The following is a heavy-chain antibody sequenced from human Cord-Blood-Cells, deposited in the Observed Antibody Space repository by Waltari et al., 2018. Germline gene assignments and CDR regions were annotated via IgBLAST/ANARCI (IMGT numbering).Heavy chain of an antibody. V-gene: IGHV4-59*01. CDR1: GGSFSSYY. Sequence: QVQLQESGPGLVKPSETLSLTCTGSGGSFSSYYWSCIRQPPGKGLEWIGYIYYSGSTNYNPSLKSRVTISVDTSKNQFSLKLSSVTAADTAVYYCAGSDYSNYYYYYMDVWGKGTTVTVSS. D-gene: IGHD4-4*01. CDR2: IYYSGST. CDR3: AGSDYSNYYYYYMDV. J-gene: IGHJ6*03.